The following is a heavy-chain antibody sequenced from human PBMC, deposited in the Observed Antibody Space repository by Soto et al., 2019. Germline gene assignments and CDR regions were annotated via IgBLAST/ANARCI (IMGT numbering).Heavy chain of an antibody. D-gene: IGHD5-18*01. CDR3: AKDPLVRYSYGPDYFDY. CDR1: GFTFSSYA. CDR2: ISGSGGST. V-gene: IGHV3-23*01. Sequence: PGGSLRLSCAASGFTFSSYAMSWVRQAPGKGLEWVSAISGSGGSTYYTDSVKGRFTISRDNSKNTLYLQMNSLRAEDTAVYYCAKDPLVRYSYGPDYFDYWGQGTLVTVSS. J-gene: IGHJ4*02.